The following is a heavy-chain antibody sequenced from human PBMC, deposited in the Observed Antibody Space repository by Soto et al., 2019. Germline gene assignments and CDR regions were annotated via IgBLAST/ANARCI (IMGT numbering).Heavy chain of an antibody. CDR3: ARGVRVVPAAILLYYYYGMDV. V-gene: IGHV3-13*01. CDR2: IGTAGDT. J-gene: IGHJ6*02. D-gene: IGHD2-2*01. CDR1: GFTFSSYD. Sequence: GGSLRLSCAASGFTFSSYDMHRVRQATGKGLEWVSAIGTAGDTYYPGSVKGRFTISRENTKNSLYLQMNSLRAGDTAVYYCARGVRVVPAAILLYYYYGMDVWGQGTTVTVSS.